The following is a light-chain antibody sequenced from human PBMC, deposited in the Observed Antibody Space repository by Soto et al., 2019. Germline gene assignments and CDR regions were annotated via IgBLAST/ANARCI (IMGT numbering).Light chain of an antibody. V-gene: IGKV3-20*01. J-gene: IGKJ3*01. Sequence: EIVLTQSPGTLSLSPGERATLSCRASQGVSDMYLAWYQHKPGQAPRPLIYASNRATGIPDRFSGSGSGTDFTLTINRLEPEDFAVYYCQHYGTSALFGPGTKVEIK. CDR2: AS. CDR1: QGVSDMY. CDR3: QHYGTSAL.